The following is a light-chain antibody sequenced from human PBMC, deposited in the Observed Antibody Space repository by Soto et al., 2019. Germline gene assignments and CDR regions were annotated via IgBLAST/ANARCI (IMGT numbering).Light chain of an antibody. CDR1: QSISSK. Sequence: EIVMTQSPATLSVSPGERATLSCRASQSISSKLAWYQQKPGQAPRLLIYGASTRATGIPARFSGSGSGTEFTLTISSLQSEDFAVYYCQEYNRWQSITFGGGTKVEIK. CDR2: GAS. CDR3: QEYNRWQSIT. J-gene: IGKJ4*01. V-gene: IGKV3-15*01.